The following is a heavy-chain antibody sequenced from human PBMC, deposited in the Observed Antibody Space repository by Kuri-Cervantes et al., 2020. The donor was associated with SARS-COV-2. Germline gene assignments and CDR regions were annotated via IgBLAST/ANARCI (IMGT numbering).Heavy chain of an antibody. V-gene: IGHV3-30-3*01. CDR1: GFTFRNYA. Sequence: GESLKISCAASGFTFRNYAMHWVRQAPGKGLEWVAVLSHDGSNKYYADSVKGRSTISRDNSKNILYLQMNSLRVEDTAVYYCARDAEIYCSSISCYYGMDVWGQGTTVTVSS. J-gene: IGHJ6*02. CDR2: LSHDGSNK. D-gene: IGHD2-2*01. CDR3: ARDAEIYCSSISCYYGMDV.